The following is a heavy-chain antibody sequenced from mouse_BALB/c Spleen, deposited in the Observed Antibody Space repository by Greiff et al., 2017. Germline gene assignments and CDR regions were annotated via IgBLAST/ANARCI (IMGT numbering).Heavy chain of an antibody. CDR1: GYTFTSYT. J-gene: IGHJ4*01. V-gene: IGHV1-4*01. Sequence: VKLQQSGAELARPGASVKMSCKASGYTFTSYTMHWVKQRPGQGLEWIGYINPSSGYTNYNQKFKDKATLTADKSSSTAYMQLSSLTSEDSAVYYCARKRITTVPTYAMDYWGQGTSVTVSS. CDR2: INPSSGYT. D-gene: IGHD1-1*01. CDR3: ARKRITTVPTYAMDY.